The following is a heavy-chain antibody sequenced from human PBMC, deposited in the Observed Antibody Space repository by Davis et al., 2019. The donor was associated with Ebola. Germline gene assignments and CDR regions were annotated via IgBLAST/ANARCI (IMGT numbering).Heavy chain of an antibody. D-gene: IGHD3-3*01. Sequence: GSLRLSCTVSGGSISSSSYYWGWIRQPPGKGLEWIGSIYYSGSTYYNPSLKSRVTISVDTSKNQFSLKLSSVTAADTAVYYCARQDRGVVSPWGQETLVTVSS. CDR1: GGSISSSSYY. J-gene: IGHJ5*02. V-gene: IGHV4-39*01. CDR2: IYYSGST. CDR3: ARQDRGVVSP.